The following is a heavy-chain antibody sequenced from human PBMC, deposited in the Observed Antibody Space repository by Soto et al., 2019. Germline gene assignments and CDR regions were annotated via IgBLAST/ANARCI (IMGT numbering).Heavy chain of an antibody. J-gene: IGHJ6*02. CDR2: IIPILGIA. CDR1: GGTFSSYT. CDR3: ARSTVTTNYYYYGMDV. V-gene: IGHV1-69*02. Sequence: QVQLVQSGAEVKKPGSSVKVSCKASGGTFSSYTISWVRQAPGQGLEWMGRIIPILGIANYAQKFQGRVTITADKSTSTAYRELSSLRSEDTAVYYCARSTVTTNYYYYGMDVWGQGTTVTVSS. D-gene: IGHD4-17*01.